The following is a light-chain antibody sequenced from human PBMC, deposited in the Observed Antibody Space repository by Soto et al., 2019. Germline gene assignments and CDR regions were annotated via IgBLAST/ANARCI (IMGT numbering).Light chain of an antibody. J-gene: IGLJ1*01. Sequence: QSVLTQPASVSGSPGQSITISCTGTSSDVGGYNYVSWYQQHPGKAPKLMIYEVSNRPSGVSNRFSGSKSGNTASLTISGLQAEDEADYYCSSYTSSSFYVFRLAPNVAVL. CDR1: SSDVGGYNY. CDR3: SSYTSSSFYV. V-gene: IGLV2-14*01. CDR2: EVS.